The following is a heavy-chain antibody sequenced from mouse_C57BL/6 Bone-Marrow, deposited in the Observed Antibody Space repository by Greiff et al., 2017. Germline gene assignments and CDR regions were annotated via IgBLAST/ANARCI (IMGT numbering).Heavy chain of an antibody. CDR3: TRRTSTTVRPYYAMDY. CDR2: IDPETGGT. CDR1: GYTFTDYE. J-gene: IGHJ4*01. Sequence: QVQLQQSGAELVRPGASVTLSCKASGYTFTDYEMHWVKQTPVHGLEWIGAIDPETGGTAYNQKFKGKAILTADKSSSTAYMELRSLTSEDSAVYYCTRRTSTTVRPYYAMDYWGQGTSVTVSS. V-gene: IGHV1-15*01. D-gene: IGHD1-1*01.